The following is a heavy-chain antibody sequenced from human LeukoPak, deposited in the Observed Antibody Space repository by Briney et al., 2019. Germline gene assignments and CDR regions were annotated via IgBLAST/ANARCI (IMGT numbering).Heavy chain of an antibody. CDR2: MNPNSGNT. CDR1: GYTFTSYD. J-gene: IGHJ4*02. CDR3: ARETRIVVVVAATPYYFDY. D-gene: IGHD2-15*01. Sequence: ASVKVSCKASGYTFTSYDINWVRQATGQGLEWMGWMNPNSGNTGYAQKFQGRVTMTRNTSISTAYMELSSLRSDDTAVYYCARETRIVVVVAATPYYFDYWGQGTLVTVSS. V-gene: IGHV1-8*01.